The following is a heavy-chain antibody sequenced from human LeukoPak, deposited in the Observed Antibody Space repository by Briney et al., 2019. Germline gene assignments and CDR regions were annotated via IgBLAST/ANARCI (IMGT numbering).Heavy chain of an antibody. V-gene: IGHV4-39*01. CDR3: ATDTLGRDFDY. CDR1: GGSISSSSYY. CDR2: IYYSGST. J-gene: IGHJ4*02. Sequence: SETLSLTCTVSGGSISSSSYYWGWIRQPPGKGLEWIGSIYYSGSTYYNPSLKSRVTISVDTSKNQFSLKLSSVTAADTAVYYCATDTLGRDFDYWGQGTLVTVSS. D-gene: IGHD3-9*01.